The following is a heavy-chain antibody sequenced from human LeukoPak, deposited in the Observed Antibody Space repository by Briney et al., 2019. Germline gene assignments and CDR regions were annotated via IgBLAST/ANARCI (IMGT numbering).Heavy chain of an antibody. J-gene: IGHJ4*02. D-gene: IGHD4-17*01. Sequence: GGSLRLSCAASGFTFSSHWMSWVRQAPGKGLEWVANIKQDGSEKYYVDSVKGRFTISRDNAKNSLYLQMNSLRAEDTAVYYCARGTTVTNNFDYWGQGTLVTVSS. CDR3: ARGTTVTNNFDY. V-gene: IGHV3-7*01. CDR1: GFTFSSHW. CDR2: IKQDGSEK.